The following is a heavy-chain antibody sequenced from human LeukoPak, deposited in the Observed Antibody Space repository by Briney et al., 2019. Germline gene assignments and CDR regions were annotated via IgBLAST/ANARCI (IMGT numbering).Heavy chain of an antibody. CDR1: GDSISNYY. J-gene: IGHJ4*02. Sequence: SETLSLTCTVSGDSISNYYWSWIRQPPGKGLEWIGFIYYTGITNYNPSLKSRVTISVDTSKNQFSLKLNSVTAADTAVYYCASGLYGSGNNYWGQGTLVTVSS. CDR3: ASGLYGSGNNY. CDR2: IYYTGIT. D-gene: IGHD3-10*01. V-gene: IGHV4-59*01.